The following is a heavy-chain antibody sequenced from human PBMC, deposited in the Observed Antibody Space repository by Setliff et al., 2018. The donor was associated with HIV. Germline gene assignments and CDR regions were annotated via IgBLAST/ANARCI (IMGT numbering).Heavy chain of an antibody. CDR3: ARAPTGVTTAFDI. J-gene: IGHJ3*02. Sequence: TLSLTCAVSGYSINSGYYWGWIRQPPGKGLEWIGSIYHSGNTYYNPSLKSRVTISVDTSKNQFSLKLSSVTAADTAVYYCARAPTGVTTAFDIWVQGTMVTVSS. V-gene: IGHV4-38-2*01. CDR1: GYSINSGYY. D-gene: IGHD2-8*02. CDR2: IYHSGNT.